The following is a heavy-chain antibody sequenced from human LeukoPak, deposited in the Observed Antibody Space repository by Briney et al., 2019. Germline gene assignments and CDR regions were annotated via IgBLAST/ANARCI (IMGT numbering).Heavy chain of an antibody. D-gene: IGHD6-19*01. CDR3: AKVGNRYSSGWAGGFRYYFDY. Sequence: GGSLRLSCTASGFTFSSYNMNWVRQAPGKGLEWVSYISSTSGSIYYADSVKGRFTISRDNAKNTLYLQMNSLRAEDTAVYYCAKVGNRYSSGWAGGFRYYFDYWGQGTLVTVSS. V-gene: IGHV3-48*01. CDR1: GFTFSSYN. J-gene: IGHJ4*02. CDR2: ISSTSGSI.